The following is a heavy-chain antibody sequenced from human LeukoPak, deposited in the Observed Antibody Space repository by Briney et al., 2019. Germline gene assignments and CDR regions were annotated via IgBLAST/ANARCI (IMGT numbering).Heavy chain of an antibody. D-gene: IGHD6-13*01. V-gene: IGHV5-51*01. J-gene: IGHJ6*03. Sequence: GESLKISCKTSGYNFTTYWIAWLRQMPGRGPEWMGLIFPGDSDTTYSPSFQGQVIISVDKSISTAYLQWSSLKASDTAIYYCARQGAAGKYYYYYMDVWGKGTTVTVSS. CDR1: GYNFTTYW. CDR2: IFPGDSDT. CDR3: ARQGAAGKYYYYYMDV.